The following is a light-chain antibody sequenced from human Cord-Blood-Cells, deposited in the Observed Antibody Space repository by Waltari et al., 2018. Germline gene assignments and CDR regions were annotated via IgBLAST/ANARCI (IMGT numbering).Light chain of an antibody. CDR3: CSYAGSSTYV. J-gene: IGLJ1*01. V-gene: IGLV2-23*01. Sequence: QSALTQPASVSGSPGQSITISCTGTSSDVGSYNLFSWYQQHPGEAPKLMIYEGSKRPSGFSNRFSGSKSGNTASLTISGLQAEDEADYYCCSYAGSSTYVFGTGTKVTVL. CDR2: EGS. CDR1: SSDVGSYNL.